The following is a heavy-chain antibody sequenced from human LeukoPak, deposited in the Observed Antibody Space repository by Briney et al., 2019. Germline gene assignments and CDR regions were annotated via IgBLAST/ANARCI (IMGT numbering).Heavy chain of an antibody. CDR1: GYTFTGYY. J-gene: IGHJ4*02. CDR3: ARDQGLTGYFDY. V-gene: IGHV1-2*06. D-gene: IGHD3-9*01. Sequence: ASVKVSCKASGYTFTGYYMHWVRQAPGQGLEWMGRINPNSGGTNYAQKFQGRVTMTRDTSISTVYMELSSLRSEDTAVYFCARDQGLTGYFDYWGQGTLVTVSS. CDR2: INPNSGGT.